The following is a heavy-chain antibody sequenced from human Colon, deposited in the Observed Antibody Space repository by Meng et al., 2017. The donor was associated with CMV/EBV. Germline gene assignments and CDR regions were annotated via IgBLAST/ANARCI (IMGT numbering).Heavy chain of an antibody. V-gene: IGHV3-74*01. J-gene: IGHJ3*01. CDR2: INSYGDNT. CDR3: ARGFGWAFDF. Sequence: GGSLRLSCVVSGFTFSSYWMYWVRQVPGKGLVWVSRINSYGDNTSYADSVKGRFTISRDDAKNTLYLQMNSLKAEDTGVYYCARGFGWAFDFWGQGTMVTVSS. CDR1: GFTFSSYW. D-gene: IGHD3-16*01.